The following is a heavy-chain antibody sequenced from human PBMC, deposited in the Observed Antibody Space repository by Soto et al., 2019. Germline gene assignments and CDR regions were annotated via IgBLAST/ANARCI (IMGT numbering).Heavy chain of an antibody. J-gene: IGHJ6*02. CDR1: GGPISSGGNY. CDR3: ARDLQYSRLFYGMDV. D-gene: IGHD6-13*01. CDR2: IYYSGST. Sequence: QLHLQESAPGLGKPHQTCSLTCLFSGGPISSGGNYWSWFRQHPGKGRKWIGYIYYSGSTYYNPSLKSRVTISVDTSKNQFSLKLSSVTAADTAVYYCARDLQYSRLFYGMDVWGQGTTVTVSS. V-gene: IGHV4-31*03.